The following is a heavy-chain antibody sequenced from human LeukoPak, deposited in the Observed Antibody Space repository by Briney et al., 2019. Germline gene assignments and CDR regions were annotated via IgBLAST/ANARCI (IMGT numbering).Heavy chain of an antibody. J-gene: IGHJ5*02. CDR3: ARDGRGVAAAENWFDP. Sequence: SETLSLTCTVSGGSISSGGYYWRWVRQPPGKGLEWIGYIYYSGSTYYNPSLKSRVTISVDTSKNQFSLKLSSVTAADTAVYYCARDGRGVAAAENWFDPWGQGTLVTVSS. CDR1: GGSISSGGYY. CDR2: IYYSGST. V-gene: IGHV4-30-4*01. D-gene: IGHD6-13*01.